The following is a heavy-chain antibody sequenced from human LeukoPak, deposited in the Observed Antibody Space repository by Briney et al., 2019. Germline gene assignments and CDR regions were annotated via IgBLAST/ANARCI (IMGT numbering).Heavy chain of an antibody. CDR1: SESSGGGD. CDR2: VSPGGST. V-gene: IGHV4-34*01. J-gene: IGHJ5*02. Sequence: SETLSLTCAMHSESSGGGDWTWIRQPPGKGLEWIGEVSPGGSTRYNPSLRSRVTIPLDTSRSRFSLRLSSVTAADTGVYYCARDGGTRLGFDPWGQGTLVTVSS. CDR3: ARDGGTRLGFDP. D-gene: IGHD3-16*01.